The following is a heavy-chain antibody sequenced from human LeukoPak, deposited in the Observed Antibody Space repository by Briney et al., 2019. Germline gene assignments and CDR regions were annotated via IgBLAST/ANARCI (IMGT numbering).Heavy chain of an antibody. CDR1: GYSFTSYW. CDR2: IYPGDSDT. V-gene: IGHV5-51*01. CDR3: ARHDYGGNSGYYYYYGMDV. D-gene: IGHD4-23*01. J-gene: IGHJ6*02. Sequence: GESLKISCKGSGYSFTSYWIGWVRQMPGKGLEWMGIIYPGDSDTRYSPSFQGQVTFSADKSISTAYLQWSSLKASDTAMYYCARHDYGGNSGYYYYYGMDVWGQGTTVTVSS.